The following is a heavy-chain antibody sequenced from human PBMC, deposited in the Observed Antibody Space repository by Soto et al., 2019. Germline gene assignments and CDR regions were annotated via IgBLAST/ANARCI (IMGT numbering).Heavy chain of an antibody. V-gene: IGHV3-48*02. CDR2: ITAASDTI. CDR1: GFTFSIYT. CDR3: ARHYTTSRVGAWFDP. D-gene: IGHD3-3*01. Sequence: EVQLVESGGGLAQPGGSLRLSCEAAGFTFSIYTMNWVRQAPGKGLEWVSYITAASDTIYYADSVKGRFTISRDYAKNSLYLQMNSLRDEDTAVYYCARHYTTSRVGAWFDPWGQGTLVTVSS. J-gene: IGHJ5*02.